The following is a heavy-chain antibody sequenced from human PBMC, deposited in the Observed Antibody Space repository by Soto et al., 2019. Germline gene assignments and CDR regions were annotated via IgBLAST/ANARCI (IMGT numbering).Heavy chain of an antibody. V-gene: IGHV1-2*04. CDR3: ARAMVFGPFDY. CDR2: INPNSGGT. Sequence: ASVKVSCKASGYSFSFYGINWVRQAPGQGLEWMGWINPNSGGTNYAQKFQGWVTMTRDTSISTAYMELSRLRSDDTAVYYCARAMVFGPFDYWGQGTLVTVSS. CDR1: GYSFSFYG. J-gene: IGHJ4*02. D-gene: IGHD3-10*01.